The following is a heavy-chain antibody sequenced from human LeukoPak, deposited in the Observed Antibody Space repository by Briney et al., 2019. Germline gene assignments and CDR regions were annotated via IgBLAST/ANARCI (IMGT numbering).Heavy chain of an antibody. CDR1: GFTFSSYW. CDR2: INTDGSST. V-gene: IGHV3-74*01. CDR3: AKMKLHGGNSRPYFDY. Sequence: PGGSLRLSCAASGFTFSSYWMHWVRQAPGKGLVWVSRINTDGSSTSYADSVKGRFTISRDNAKNTLYLQMNSLRAEDTAVYYCAKMKLHGGNSRPYFDYWGQGTLVTVSS. D-gene: IGHD4-23*01. J-gene: IGHJ4*02.